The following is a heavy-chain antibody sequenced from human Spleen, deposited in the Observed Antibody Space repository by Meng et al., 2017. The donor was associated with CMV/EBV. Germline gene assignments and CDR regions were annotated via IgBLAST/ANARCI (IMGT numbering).Heavy chain of an antibody. CDR3: ARDPHIVVVPAAYYYYYGTDV. Sequence: ASVKVSCKASGYTFTSYGISWVRQAPGQGLEWMGWISAYNGNTNYAQKLQGRVTMTTDTSTSTAYMELRSLRSDDTAVYYCARDPHIVVVPAAYYYYYGTDVWGQGTTVTVSS. CDR1: GYTFTSYG. CDR2: ISAYNGNT. J-gene: IGHJ6*02. D-gene: IGHD2-2*01. V-gene: IGHV1-18*01.